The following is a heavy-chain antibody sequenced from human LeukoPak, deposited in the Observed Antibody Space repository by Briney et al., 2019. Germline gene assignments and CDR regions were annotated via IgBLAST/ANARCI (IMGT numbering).Heavy chain of an antibody. CDR2: IKQDGSEK. CDR3: ARYSGSYEVNYYYYYGMDV. J-gene: IGHJ6*02. Sequence: QSGGSLRLFCAASGFTFSSYWMSWVRQAPGKGLEWVANIKQDGSEKYYVDSVKGRFTISRDNAKNSLYLQMNSLRAEDTAVYYCARYSGSYEVNYYYYYGMDVWGQGTTVTVSS. V-gene: IGHV3-7*03. D-gene: IGHD1-26*01. CDR1: GFTFSSYW.